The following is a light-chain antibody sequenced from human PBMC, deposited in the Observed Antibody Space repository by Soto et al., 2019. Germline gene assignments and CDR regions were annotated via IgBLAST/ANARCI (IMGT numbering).Light chain of an antibody. CDR3: CSYAGSPWV. CDR2: EGS. J-gene: IGLJ3*02. Sequence: QSALTQPASVSGSPGQSITISCTGTSSDVGSYNLVSWYQQHPGKAPKLMIYEGSKRLSGVSNRFSGSKSGNTASLTISGLQAEDEADYYCCSYAGSPWVFGGGTKLTVL. CDR1: SSDVGSYNL. V-gene: IGLV2-23*01.